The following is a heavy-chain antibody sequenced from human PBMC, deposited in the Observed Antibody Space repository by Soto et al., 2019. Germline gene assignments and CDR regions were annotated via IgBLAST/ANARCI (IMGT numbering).Heavy chain of an antibody. Sequence: ASVKVSCKASGYTFTTYQMHWVRQAPGQGLEWMGTINPSGGSTSYAQKFQGRVTLTRDTSTSTFYMELSSLRSEDTAVFYCARAVYYFDSSGSMYCFDYWGQGTLVTVSS. CDR1: GYTFTTYQ. CDR3: ARAVYYFDSSGSMYCFDY. V-gene: IGHV1-46*01. J-gene: IGHJ4*02. D-gene: IGHD3-22*01. CDR2: INPSGGST.